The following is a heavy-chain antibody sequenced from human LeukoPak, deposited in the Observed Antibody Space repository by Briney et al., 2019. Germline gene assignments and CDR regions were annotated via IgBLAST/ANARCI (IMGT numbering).Heavy chain of an antibody. D-gene: IGHD1-1*01. Sequence: SETLSLTHTVSGDSHSRICDYGAWIRQPPGKGLEWIGSFYYSGSTYYNPSLKSRVTISVDTSKNQFSLKLSSVTAADTAVFLRASLVQQLGVSDIWGQGTMVTVSS. CDR2: FYYSGST. CDR3: ASLVQQLGVSDI. V-gene: IGHV4-39*01. J-gene: IGHJ3*02. CDR1: GDSHSRICDY.